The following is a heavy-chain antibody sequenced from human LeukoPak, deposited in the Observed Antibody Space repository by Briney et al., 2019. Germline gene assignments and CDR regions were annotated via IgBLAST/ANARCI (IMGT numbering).Heavy chain of an antibody. CDR2: ISAYNGNT. CDR3: ARGGTGSGWYGVPFDY. CDR1: GYTFTSYG. D-gene: IGHD6-19*01. Sequence: ASVKVSCKASGYTFTSYGISWVRQAPGQGLEWMGWISAYNGNTNYAQKPQGRVTMTTDTSTSTAYMELRSLRSDDTAVYYCARGGTGSGWYGVPFDYWGQGTLVTVSS. V-gene: IGHV1-18*01. J-gene: IGHJ4*02.